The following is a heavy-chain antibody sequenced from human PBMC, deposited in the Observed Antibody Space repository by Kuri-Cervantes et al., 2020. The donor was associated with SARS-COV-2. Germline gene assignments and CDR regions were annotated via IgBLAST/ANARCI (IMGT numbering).Heavy chain of an antibody. J-gene: IGHJ6*02. Sequence: GGSLRLSCAASGFTFSSNAMSWVRKAPGKALEWVSAISGSGGSTYYADSVKGRFTISRDNSKNTLYLQMNSLRAEDTAVYYCAKDLNLETYYDFWRGYYYYYGRDVWGQGTTVTVSS. CDR2: ISGSGGST. CDR3: AKDLNLETYYDFWRGYYYYYGRDV. V-gene: IGHV3-23*01. CDR1: GFTFSSNA. D-gene: IGHD3-3*01.